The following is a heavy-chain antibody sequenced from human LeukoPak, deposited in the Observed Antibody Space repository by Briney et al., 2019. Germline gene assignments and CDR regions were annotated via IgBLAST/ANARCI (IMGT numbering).Heavy chain of an antibody. Sequence: GRSLRLSCAASGFTFTGYAMHWVRQAPGEGLEWVAVISYDGSNKYYADSVKGRFTVSRDNSKNTLYLQMNSLRAEDTAVYYCARDLGEVAYCSGGTCPFDYWGQGTLVIVSS. CDR1: GFTFTGYA. D-gene: IGHD2-15*01. V-gene: IGHV3-30-3*01. CDR3: ARDLGEVAYCSGGTCPFDY. CDR2: ISYDGSNK. J-gene: IGHJ4*02.